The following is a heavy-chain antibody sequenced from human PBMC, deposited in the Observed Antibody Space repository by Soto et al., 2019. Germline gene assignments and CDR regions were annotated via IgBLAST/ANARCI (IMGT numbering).Heavy chain of an antibody. V-gene: IGHV3-23*01. CDR2: ISGSGGST. Sequence: EVQLLESGGGLVQPGGSLRLSCAASGFTFSSYAMSWVRQAPGKGLEWVSAISGSGGSTYYADSVKGRFTISRDNSKNTLYLQMNSLRAEDTAVYYCAKGAPSSSWSIWDDAFDIWGQGTMVTVSS. J-gene: IGHJ3*02. CDR1: GFTFSSYA. CDR3: AKGAPSSSWSIWDDAFDI. D-gene: IGHD6-13*01.